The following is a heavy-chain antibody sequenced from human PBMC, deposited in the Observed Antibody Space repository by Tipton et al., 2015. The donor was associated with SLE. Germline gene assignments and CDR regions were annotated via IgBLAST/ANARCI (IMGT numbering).Heavy chain of an antibody. D-gene: IGHD7-27*01. Sequence: GSLRLSCAASGFTFSSYEMNWVRQAPGKGLEWVSYISSSSSYTNYADSVKGRFTISRDNAKNSLYLQMNSLRAEDTAVYYCARDKTVGLGISHYFDYWGQGTLVTVSS. V-gene: IGHV3-48*03. CDR2: ISSSSSYT. CDR3: ARDKTVGLGISHYFDY. J-gene: IGHJ4*02. CDR1: GFTFSSYE.